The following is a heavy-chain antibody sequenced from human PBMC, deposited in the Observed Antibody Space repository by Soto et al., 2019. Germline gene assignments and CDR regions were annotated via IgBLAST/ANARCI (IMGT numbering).Heavy chain of an antibody. CDR2: IIPIFGKA. D-gene: IGHD5-12*01. CDR3: TRDYRSVATIYYYYYGMDV. J-gene: IGHJ6*02. V-gene: IGHV1-69*06. Sequence: QVQLVQSGAEVKKPGSSVKVSCKASGGTFSSYAISWVRQAPGQGLEWMGGIIPIFGKANYAQKFQGRVTITTDKSTSTAYMELRSLISEDTAVYYCTRDYRSVATIYYYYYGMDVWGQGTTVTVSS. CDR1: GGTFSSYA.